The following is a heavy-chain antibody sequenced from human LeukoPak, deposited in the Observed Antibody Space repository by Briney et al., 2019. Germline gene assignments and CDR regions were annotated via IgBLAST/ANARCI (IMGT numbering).Heavy chain of an antibody. CDR2: MNPNSGNT. Sequence: GASVKVSCKASGYTFTSYDINWVRQATGQGLEWMGWMNPNSGNTGYAQKFQGRVTMTRNTSISTAYMELSSLRSEDAAVYYCARGFYDSSGSYFDYWGQGTLVTVSS. CDR3: ARGFYDSSGSYFDY. J-gene: IGHJ4*02. V-gene: IGHV1-8*01. CDR1: GYTFTSYD. D-gene: IGHD3-22*01.